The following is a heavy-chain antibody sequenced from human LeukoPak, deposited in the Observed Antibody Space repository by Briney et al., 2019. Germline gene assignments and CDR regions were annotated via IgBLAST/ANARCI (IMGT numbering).Heavy chain of an antibody. Sequence: GASVTVSCKASGGTFSSYAISWVRQAPGQGLEWMGGIIPIFGTANYAQKFQGRVTITTDESTSTAYMELSSLRSEDTAVYYCARGRTAGYYYYYYMDVWGKGTTVTVSS. CDR3: ARGRTAGYYYYYYMDV. CDR2: IIPIFGTA. D-gene: IGHD3-10*01. V-gene: IGHV1-69*05. CDR1: GGTFSSYA. J-gene: IGHJ6*03.